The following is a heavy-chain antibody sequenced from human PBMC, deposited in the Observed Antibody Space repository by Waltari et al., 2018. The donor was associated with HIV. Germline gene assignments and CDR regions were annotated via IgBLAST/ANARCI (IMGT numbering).Heavy chain of an antibody. CDR1: GSTFSGHY. CDR2: IDPDSGLA. Sequence: QVQLVQSGAEVKKPGASVTVPCKASGSTFSGHYIHWVRQPPGQGLEWLGRIDPDSGLANYAQTFQGRVTMTRAKSIGTVYLKLSGLRSDDTALYYCARMYYGSWFTMADYGLDVWGQGTTVTVSS. V-gene: IGHV1-2*06. D-gene: IGHD3-10*01. CDR3: ARMYYGSWFTMADYGLDV. J-gene: IGHJ6*02.